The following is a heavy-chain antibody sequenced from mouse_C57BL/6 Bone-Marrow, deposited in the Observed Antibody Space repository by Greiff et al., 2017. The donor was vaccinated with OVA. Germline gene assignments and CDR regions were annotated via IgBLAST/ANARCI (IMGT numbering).Heavy chain of an antibody. D-gene: IGHD2-5*01. CDR3: ARGGFYYSNYVGWYFDV. J-gene: IGHJ1*03. CDR1: GYTFTSYW. Sequence: VQLQQPGAELVKPGASVKLSCKTSGYTFTSYWMHWVKQRPGQGLEWIGMIHPNSGSTNYNEKFKGKATLTVDKSSSTAYMQLSSLTSEDSAVYYCARGGFYYSNYVGWYFDVWGTGTTVTVSS. CDR2: IHPNSGST. V-gene: IGHV1-64*01.